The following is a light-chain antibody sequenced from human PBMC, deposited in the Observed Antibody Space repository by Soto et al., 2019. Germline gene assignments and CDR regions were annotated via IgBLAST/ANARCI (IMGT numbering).Light chain of an antibody. CDR2: GAS. Sequence: EVGLTQSPGTLSLSPGERATFSCRASQSVTSTYLAWYQQKPGQAPRLLVYGASTRATGIPDRFSGSGSGTDFTLTISRLEPEDFAVYYCQQYSSSSSTFGQGTKVDIK. V-gene: IGKV3-20*01. CDR1: QSVTSTY. J-gene: IGKJ1*01. CDR3: QQYSSSSST.